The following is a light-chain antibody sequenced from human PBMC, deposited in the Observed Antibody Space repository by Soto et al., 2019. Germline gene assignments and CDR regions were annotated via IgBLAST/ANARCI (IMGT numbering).Light chain of an antibody. CDR1: QSVSSSY. Sequence: EIVLTQSPAILSLSPGERATLSCRASQSVSSSYLAWYQQKPGQAPRLLIYYISTRATGIPARFSGSGSGTEFTLTINSLQSEDSAVYYCQQHNQWPITFGQGTRLEIK. J-gene: IGKJ5*01. CDR2: YIS. CDR3: QQHNQWPIT. V-gene: IGKV3D-20*02.